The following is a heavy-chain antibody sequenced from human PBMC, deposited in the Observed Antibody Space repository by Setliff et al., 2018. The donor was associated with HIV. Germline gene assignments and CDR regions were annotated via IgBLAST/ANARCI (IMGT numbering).Heavy chain of an antibody. Sequence: ASVKVSCKASGYTFTGYAISWVRQAPGQGLEWLGWISAYNGDTSYAQKVQGRVSMTIDTSTSTAYMELRSLRSDDMAVYYCARRGVFDAFDIWGQGTMVTVS. V-gene: IGHV1-18*03. CDR3: ARRGVFDAFDI. CDR2: ISAYNGDT. J-gene: IGHJ3*02. CDR1: GYTFTGYA. D-gene: IGHD6-13*01.